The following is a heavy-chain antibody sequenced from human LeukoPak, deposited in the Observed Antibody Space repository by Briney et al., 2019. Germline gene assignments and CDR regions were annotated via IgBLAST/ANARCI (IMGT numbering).Heavy chain of an antibody. CDR3: ARDPQLELGYYYMDV. D-gene: IGHD1-7*01. J-gene: IGHJ6*03. CDR2: IIPIFGTA. Sequence: SVKVSCKASGGTFSSYAISWVRQAPGQGLEWMGGIIPIFGTANYAQKFQGRVTITADESTSTAYMELSSLRSEDTAVYYCARDPQLELGYYYMDVWGKGTTVTVSS. V-gene: IGHV1-69*13. CDR1: GGTFSSYA.